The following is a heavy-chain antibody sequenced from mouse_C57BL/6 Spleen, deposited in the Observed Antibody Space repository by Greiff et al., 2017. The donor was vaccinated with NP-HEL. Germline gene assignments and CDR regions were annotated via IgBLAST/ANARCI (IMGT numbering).Heavy chain of an antibody. D-gene: IGHD2-4*01. Sequence: QVQLQQPGAELVKPGASVKVSCKASGYTFTSYWMNWVKQSPCQGLDWIGRSHPSDSDTNYNQKFKGNATLTVDKSSSTAYMQLSSLTSEDSAVYYCVQSLNDYEFYFDYWGKGTTLTVSS. CDR3: VQSLNDYEFYFDY. V-gene: IGHV1-74*01. CDR1: GYTFTSYW. J-gene: IGHJ2*01. CDR2: SHPSDSDT.